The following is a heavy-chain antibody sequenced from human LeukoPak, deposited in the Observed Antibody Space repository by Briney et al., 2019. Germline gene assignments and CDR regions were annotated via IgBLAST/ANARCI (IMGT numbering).Heavy chain of an antibody. Sequence: GGAARLSCAASGFIFSSYEMIWVRQAPGKGLEWVSYISTSDSTVYYAGSVKGRFTISRDNAKNSLYLQMDSLRVEDTGIYYCARDLGTHGGYVDPWGQGTLVTVSS. V-gene: IGHV3-48*03. CDR3: ARDLGTHGGYVDP. CDR1: GFIFSSYE. D-gene: IGHD5-12*01. J-gene: IGHJ5*02. CDR2: ISTSDSTV.